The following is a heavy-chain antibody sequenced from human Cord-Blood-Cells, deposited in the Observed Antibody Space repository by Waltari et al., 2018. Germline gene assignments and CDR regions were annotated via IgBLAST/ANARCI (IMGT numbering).Heavy chain of an antibody. CDR3: ARTNPYSSSWYYFDY. D-gene: IGHD6-13*01. Sequence: QVTLKASGPALVKPTQTLTLTCTFPGFSLSTSGLRVSWIRQPPGKALEWLARIDWDDDKFYSTSLKTRLTISKDTSKNQVVLTMTNMDPVDTATYYCARTNPYSSSWYYFDYWGQGTLVTVSS. CDR2: IDWDDDK. J-gene: IGHJ4*02. V-gene: IGHV2-70*04. CDR1: GFSLSTSGLR.